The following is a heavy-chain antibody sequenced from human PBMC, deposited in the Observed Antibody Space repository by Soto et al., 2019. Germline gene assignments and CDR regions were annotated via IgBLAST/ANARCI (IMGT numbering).Heavy chain of an antibody. Sequence: QVQLVESGGGVVQPGRSLTLSCSASGFTFNSYAMHWVRQAPGKGLEWVAVTWYGGTKNYYRDSVKGRFTISSDNSKNTLYLQMNSLNAEDTAVYYCASGEVATALNWGQGTMVSVS. CDR2: TWYGGTKN. V-gene: IGHV3-33*08. D-gene: IGHD6-13*01. CDR1: GFTFNSYA. J-gene: IGHJ4*02. CDR3: ASGEVATALN.